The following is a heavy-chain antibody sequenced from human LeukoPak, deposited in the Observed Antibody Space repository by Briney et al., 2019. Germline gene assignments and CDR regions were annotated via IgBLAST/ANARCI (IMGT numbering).Heavy chain of an antibody. CDR1: GFNFRAFT. V-gene: IGHV3-43*01. CDR2: FSRNGVTT. D-gene: IGHD2-15*01. J-gene: IGHJ3*01. CDR3: AKEKDTIYFDL. Sequence: GGSLRLSCGAFGFNFRAFTMHWVRQAPGKGLEWVSLFSRNGVTTYYAESVRGRFTISRDNSKNSVYLQMDSLTTEDTAVYYCAKEKDTIYFDLWGQGTMVTVSS.